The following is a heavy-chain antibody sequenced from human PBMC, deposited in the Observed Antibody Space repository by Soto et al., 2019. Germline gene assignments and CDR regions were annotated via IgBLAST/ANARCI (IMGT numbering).Heavy chain of an antibody. Sequence: QVQLVQSGAEVKKPGASVKVSCKASGYTFTSYGISWVRQSPGHGLEWMGWISAYNGNTNYAQKLQGRVTMTTDTATSTDYRELRSLRSDDTAVYYCARGLSGVCGSYPDPGLRWGQGTLVTVSS. CDR3: ARGLSGVCGSYPDPGLR. D-gene: IGHD1-26*01. J-gene: IGHJ4*02. CDR1: GYTFTSYG. V-gene: IGHV1-18*01. CDR2: ISAYNGNT.